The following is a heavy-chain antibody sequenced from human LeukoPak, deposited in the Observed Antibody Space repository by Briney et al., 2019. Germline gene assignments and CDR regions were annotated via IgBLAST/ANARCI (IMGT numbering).Heavy chain of an antibody. CDR3: ARTTIAAREADY. D-gene: IGHD6-6*01. CDR1: GFTFSRYS. CDR2: ISNNGGST. V-gene: IGHV3-64*02. J-gene: IGHJ4*02. Sequence: PGGSLRLSCAASGFTFSRYSMHWVRQAPRKGLEYVSAISNNGGSTFYADSVNGRFTISRDNSKNTLYLQMGSLRTEDMAVYYCARTTIAAREADYWGQGTLVTVSS.